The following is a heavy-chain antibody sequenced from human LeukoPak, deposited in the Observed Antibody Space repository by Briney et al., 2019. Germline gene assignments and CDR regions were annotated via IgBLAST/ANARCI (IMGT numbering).Heavy chain of an antibody. J-gene: IGHJ4*02. CDR3: ARHTGSTWSTGY. CDR2: ISGSGGST. V-gene: IGHV3-23*01. Sequence: PGGSLRLSCAASGFTFSNYAMSWVRQAPGKGLEWVSAISGSGGSTYYTDSVKGRFTISRDNSNNTLYLQMSSLRAGDTAVYYCARHTGSTWSTGYWGQGTLVTVSP. CDR1: GFTFSNYA. D-gene: IGHD6-13*01.